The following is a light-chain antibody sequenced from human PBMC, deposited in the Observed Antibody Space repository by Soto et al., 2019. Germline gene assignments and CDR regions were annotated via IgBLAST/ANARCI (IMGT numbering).Light chain of an antibody. CDR3: QQTYSTFVS. CDR1: QTISTF. J-gene: IGKJ4*01. V-gene: IGKV1-39*01. CDR2: DAS. Sequence: DILMTQSPSSLSASVGDRVTITCRSSQTISTFLHWFQQKPGKAPNLLIYDASSLQSGVPSRFSGSGSGTDFTLTISSLQPEDFGTYYCQQTYSTFVSFGGGTKVDIK.